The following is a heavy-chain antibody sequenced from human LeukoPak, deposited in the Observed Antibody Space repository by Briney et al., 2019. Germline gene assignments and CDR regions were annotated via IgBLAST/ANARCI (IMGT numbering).Heavy chain of an antibody. J-gene: IGHJ4*02. D-gene: IGHD6-19*01. V-gene: IGHV1-69-2*01. Sequence: ASVKISCKVSGYTFTDYYMHWVQQAPGKGLEWMGLVDPEDGETIYAEKFQGRVTITADTSTDTAYMELSSLRSEDTAVYYCATGGSIAVAGTDYWGQGTLVTVSS. CDR3: ATGGSIAVAGTDY. CDR1: GYTFTDYY. CDR2: VDPEDGET.